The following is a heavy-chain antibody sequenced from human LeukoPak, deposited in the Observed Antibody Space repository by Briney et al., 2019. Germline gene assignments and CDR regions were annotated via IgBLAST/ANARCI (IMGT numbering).Heavy chain of an antibody. CDR2: ISAYNGNT. J-gene: IGHJ5*02. Sequence: ASVKVSCKASGYTFTSYGISWVRQAPGQGLEWMGWISAYNGNTNYAQKLQGRVTMTTDTSTSTAYMELRSLRSDDTAVYYCARTPRGIVVVPAAMRANWFDPWGQGTLVTVSS. CDR1: GYTFTSYG. V-gene: IGHV1-18*01. D-gene: IGHD2-2*01. CDR3: ARTPRGIVVVPAAMRANWFDP.